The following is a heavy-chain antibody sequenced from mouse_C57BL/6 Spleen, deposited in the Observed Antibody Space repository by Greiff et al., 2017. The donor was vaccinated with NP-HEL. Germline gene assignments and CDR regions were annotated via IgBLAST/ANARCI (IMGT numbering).Heavy chain of an antibody. V-gene: IGHV1-82*01. CDR2: IYPGDGDT. Sequence: QVQLQQSGPELVKPGASVKISCKASGYAFSSSWMNWVKQRPGKGLEWIGRIYPGDGDTNYNGKFKGKATLTADKSSSTAYMQLSSLTSEDSAVYFCARVDYYDLHGYAMDYWGQGTSVTVSS. D-gene: IGHD1-1*01. CDR3: ARVDYYDLHGYAMDY. CDR1: GYAFSSSW. J-gene: IGHJ4*01.